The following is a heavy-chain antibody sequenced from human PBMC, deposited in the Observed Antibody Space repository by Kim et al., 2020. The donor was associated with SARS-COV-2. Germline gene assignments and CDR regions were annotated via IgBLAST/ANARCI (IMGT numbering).Heavy chain of an antibody. Sequence: GGSLRLSCAASGFTFSSYGMHWVRQAPGKGLEWVAVISYDGSNKYYADSVKGRFTISRDNSKNTLYLQMNSLRAEDTAVYYCAKDHRRGYSGYIIDYWG. CDR1: GFTFSSYG. CDR2: ISYDGSNK. CDR3: AKDHRRGYSGYIIDY. V-gene: IGHV3-30*18. J-gene: IGHJ4*01. D-gene: IGHD5-12*01.